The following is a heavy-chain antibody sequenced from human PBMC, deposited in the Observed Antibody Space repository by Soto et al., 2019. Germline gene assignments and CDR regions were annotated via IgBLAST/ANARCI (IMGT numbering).Heavy chain of an antibody. CDR1: GFTFSSYA. D-gene: IGHD3-3*01. Sequence: GVSLRLSCAASGFTFSSYAMSWVRQAPGKGLEWVSAISGSGGSTYYADSVKGRFTISRDNSKNTLYLQMNSLRAEDTAVYYCAGYDFWSGYSIYYYGMDVWGQGTTVTVSS. V-gene: IGHV3-23*01. J-gene: IGHJ6*02. CDR2: ISGSGGST. CDR3: AGYDFWSGYSIYYYGMDV.